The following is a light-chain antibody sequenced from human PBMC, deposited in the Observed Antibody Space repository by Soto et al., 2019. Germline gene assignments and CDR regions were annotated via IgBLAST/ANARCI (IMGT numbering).Light chain of an antibody. Sequence: QSALTEPPSASGSPGQSVTISCTGTSSDVGGYNYVSWYQQHPGKAPKLMIYEVSKRPSGVPDRFSGSKSGNTASLTVSGLQAEDEDAYYCSSCAGSNNYVFGTGTKVTVL. CDR2: EVS. CDR3: SSCAGSNNYV. CDR1: SSDVGGYNY. V-gene: IGLV2-8*01. J-gene: IGLJ1*01.